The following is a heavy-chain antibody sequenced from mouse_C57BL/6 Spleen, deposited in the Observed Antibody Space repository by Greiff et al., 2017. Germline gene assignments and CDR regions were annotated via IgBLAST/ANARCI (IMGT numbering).Heavy chain of an antibody. CDR2: IHPSSGST. J-gene: IGHJ4*01. CDR3: VRDGYYVDYAMDY. Sequence: QVQLQQPGAELVKPGASVKLSCKASGYTFTSYWMHWVKQRPGQGLEWIGLIHPSSGSTNYNEKFKSKATLTVDKSSSTAYMQLSSLTSEDSAVYCWVRDGYYVDYAMDYWGQGTSVTVSS. V-gene: IGHV1-64*01. D-gene: IGHD2-3*01. CDR1: GYTFTSYW.